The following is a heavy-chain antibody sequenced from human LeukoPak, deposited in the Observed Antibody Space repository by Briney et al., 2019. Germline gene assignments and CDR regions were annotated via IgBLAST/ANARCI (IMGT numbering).Heavy chain of an antibody. CDR3: ARGHDILTGLTFDY. J-gene: IGHJ4*02. CDR1: GYTFTSYY. CDR2: MNPNSGNT. V-gene: IGHV1-8*02. D-gene: IGHD3-9*01. Sequence: ASVKVSCKASGYTFTSYYMHWVRQATGQGLEWMGWMNPNSGNTGYAQKFQGRVTMTRNTSISTAYMELSSLRSEDTAVYYCARGHDILTGLTFDYWGQGTLVTVSS.